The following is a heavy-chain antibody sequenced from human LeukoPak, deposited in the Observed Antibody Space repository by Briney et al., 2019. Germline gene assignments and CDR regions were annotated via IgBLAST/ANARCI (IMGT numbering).Heavy chain of an antibody. V-gene: IGHV1-46*01. CDR2: INPSGGST. J-gene: IGHJ4*02. D-gene: IGHD5-12*01. CDR3: ARVDREGYGGYAGGQIDY. Sequence: ASVKVSCKASGYTFTSYYMHWVRQAPGQGLEWMGIINPSGGSTSYAQKFQGRVTMTRDMSTSTVYMELSSLRSEDTAVYYCARVDREGYGGYAGGQIDYWAREPWSPSPQ. CDR1: GYTFTSYY.